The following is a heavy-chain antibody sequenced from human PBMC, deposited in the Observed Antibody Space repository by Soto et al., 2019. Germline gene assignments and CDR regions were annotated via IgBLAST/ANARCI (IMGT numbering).Heavy chain of an antibody. V-gene: IGHV4-31*03. Sequence: QVRLQESGPGLVKPSQTLSLTCTVSGGSITSGGYYWSWIRQHPGKGLEWIRYIYYSGSTYYNPSLKSRVTISAETSKNQFSLKLSSVTAADTAVYYCARAYTVATFGYYYGMDVWGQGTTVTVSS. J-gene: IGHJ6*02. D-gene: IGHD5-12*01. CDR1: GGSITSGGYY. CDR2: IYYSGST. CDR3: ARAYTVATFGYYYGMDV.